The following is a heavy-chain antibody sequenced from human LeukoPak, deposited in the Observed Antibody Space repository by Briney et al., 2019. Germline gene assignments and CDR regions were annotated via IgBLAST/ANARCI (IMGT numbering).Heavy chain of an antibody. CDR1: GGSISTSNW. V-gene: IGHV4-4*07. CDR3: ARGTVNPGLFDY. CDR2: IYTSGNT. D-gene: IGHD4-11*01. Sequence: SGTLSLTCAVSGGSISTSNWWSWVRQPAGKGLEWIGRIYTSGNTNCNPSLKSRVTVSVDTSKNQFSLQLSSVTAADTAMYYCARGTVNPGLFDYWGQGTLVTVSS. J-gene: IGHJ4*02.